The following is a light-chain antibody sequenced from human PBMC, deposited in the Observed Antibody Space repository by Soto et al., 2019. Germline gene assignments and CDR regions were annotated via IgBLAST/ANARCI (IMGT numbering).Light chain of an antibody. J-gene: IGKJ5*01. V-gene: IGKV1-33*01. CDR1: QDISNF. CDR3: RQYDDLPPT. Sequence: IEVTQSPSSLAASPGDRVTITCRASQDISNFLNWYQQKPGKAPNLLIYDASNLETGVPSRFSGSGSGTDSTFTISSLQPEDIATYYCRQYDDLPPTFGQGTRLEIK. CDR2: DAS.